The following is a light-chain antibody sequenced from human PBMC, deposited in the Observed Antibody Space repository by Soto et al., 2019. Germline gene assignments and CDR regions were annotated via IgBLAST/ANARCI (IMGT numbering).Light chain of an antibody. CDR2: KAS. J-gene: IGKJ1*01. V-gene: IGKV1-5*03. Sequence: DIQMTQSPSTLSASVGDRVTITCRASQSISSWLAWYQQKPGKAPKLLIYKASSLESGVPSRFSGSGSGTEFTLTISSLQPDDFATYYCQQSGRWTFGQGTKVDIK. CDR3: QQSGRWT. CDR1: QSISSW.